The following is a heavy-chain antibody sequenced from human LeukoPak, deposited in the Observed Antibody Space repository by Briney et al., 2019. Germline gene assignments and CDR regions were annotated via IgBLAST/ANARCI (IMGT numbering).Heavy chain of an antibody. CDR2: INHSGSST. D-gene: IGHD2-21*01. Sequence: ASVKVSCKASGYTFTTYYMHWVRQAPGQGLEWMGIINHSGSSTSYVQKFQGRVTMTRDTSTSTVYMELSSLRSEDTAVYYCAREGDVGDPHFDYWGQGTLVTVSS. CDR3: AREGDVGDPHFDY. J-gene: IGHJ4*02. V-gene: IGHV1-46*01. CDR1: GYTFTTYY.